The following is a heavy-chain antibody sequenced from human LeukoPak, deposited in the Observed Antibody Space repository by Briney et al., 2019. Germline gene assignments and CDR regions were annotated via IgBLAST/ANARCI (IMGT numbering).Heavy chain of an antibody. D-gene: IGHD6-13*01. CDR2: ISSSSSYI. CDR3: ARDWQQLAFDY. CDR1: GFTSSSYS. V-gene: IGHV3-21*01. Sequence: GGSLRLSCAASGFTSSSYSMNWVRQAPGKGLEWVSSISSSSSYIYYADSVKGRFTISRDNAKNSLYLQMNSLRAEDTAVYYCARDWQQLAFDYWGQGTLVTVSS. J-gene: IGHJ4*02.